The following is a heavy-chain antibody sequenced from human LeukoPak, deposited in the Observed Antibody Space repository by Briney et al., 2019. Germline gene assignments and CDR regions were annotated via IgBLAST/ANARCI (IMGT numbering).Heavy chain of an antibody. CDR2: IYHSGST. Sequence: DPSETLSLTCTVSGYSISSGYYWGWIRQPPGKGLEWIGSIYHSGSTFYNPSLKCRVTISVDTSKNQFSLKLSSVTAADTAVYYCARDAGGSTWPPFDYWGQGTLVTVSS. D-gene: IGHD6-13*01. V-gene: IGHV4-38-2*02. J-gene: IGHJ4*02. CDR1: GYSISSGYY. CDR3: ARDAGGSTWPPFDY.